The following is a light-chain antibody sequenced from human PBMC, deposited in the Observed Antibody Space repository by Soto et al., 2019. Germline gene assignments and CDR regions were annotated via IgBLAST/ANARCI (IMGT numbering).Light chain of an antibody. CDR3: QQSLTTPHT. CDR2: ATS. Sequence: DIQMTQSPSSLSASVGDRVTITCRASQSITIYLNWYQQKPGKAPKLLIFATSSLQSGVPSRFSGRGSGTDFTLTISSLQPEDLLTYYCQQSLTTPHTFGGGTKVEIK. CDR1: QSITIY. J-gene: IGKJ4*01. V-gene: IGKV1-39*01.